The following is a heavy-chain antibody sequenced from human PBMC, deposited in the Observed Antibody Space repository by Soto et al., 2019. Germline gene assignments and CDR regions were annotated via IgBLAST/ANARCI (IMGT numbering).Heavy chain of an antibody. J-gene: IGHJ4*02. CDR1: GGSISSYY. D-gene: IGHD6-13*01. CDR3: ATDVKQQLVD. V-gene: IGHV4-59*01. Sequence: QVQLQESGPGLVKPSETLSLTCTVSGGSISSYYWSWIWQPPGKGLEWIGYIYYSGSTNYNPSLKSRVTIPVDTSKNQFTLKLSSGTAAATAVYYCATDVKQQLVDWGQGTLVTGSS. CDR2: IYYSGST.